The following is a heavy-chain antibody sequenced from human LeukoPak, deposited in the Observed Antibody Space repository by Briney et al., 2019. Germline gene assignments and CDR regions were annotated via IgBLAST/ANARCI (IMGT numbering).Heavy chain of an antibody. J-gene: IGHJ3*02. D-gene: IGHD3-16*02. V-gene: IGHV3-21*01. Sequence: PGGSLRLSCAASGYTFSHYSVNWVRQAPGKGPEWVSSISSTSDYIYYADSVKGRFTISRDNTKSSLYLQMNSLRAEGTAVYYCVSGNDPDSTWENYRLDAFDIWGQGTTVIVSS. CDR3: VSGNDPDSTWENYRLDAFDI. CDR1: GYTFSHYS. CDR2: ISSTSDYI.